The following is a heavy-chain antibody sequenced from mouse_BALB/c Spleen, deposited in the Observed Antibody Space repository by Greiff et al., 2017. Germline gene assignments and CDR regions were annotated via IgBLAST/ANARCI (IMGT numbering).Heavy chain of an antibody. Sequence: EVKLVESGGGLVQPGGSLKLSCAASGFTFSSYGMSWVRQTPDKRLELVATINRNGGSTYYPDSVKGRFTISRDNAKNTLYLQMSSLKSDDTAMYYCARELDYWGQGTTVTGSS. CDR3: ARELDY. CDR1: GFTFSSYG. J-gene: IGHJ4*01. V-gene: IGHV5-6-3*01. CDR2: INRNGGST.